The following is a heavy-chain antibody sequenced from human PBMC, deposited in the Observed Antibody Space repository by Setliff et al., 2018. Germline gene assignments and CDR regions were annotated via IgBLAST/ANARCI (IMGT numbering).Heavy chain of an antibody. J-gene: IGHJ6*02. CDR3: ARDVGPPDEAIWFGAYMDV. Sequence: ASVKVSCKASGYTFTSYGISWVRQAPGQGLEWMGWVSAYNGNTNYAQKLQGRVTMTTDTSTSTAYMELRSLRSDDTAVYYCARDVGPPDEAIWFGAYMDVWGQGTTVTVSS. CDR1: GYTFTSYG. D-gene: IGHD3-10*01. CDR2: VSAYNGNT. V-gene: IGHV1-18*01.